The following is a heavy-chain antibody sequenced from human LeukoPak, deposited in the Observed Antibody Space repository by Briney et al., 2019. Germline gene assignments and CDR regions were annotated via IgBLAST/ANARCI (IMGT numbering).Heavy chain of an antibody. Sequence: SETLSLTCTVSGASISSYYWSWIRQPAGKGLEWIGRIYATGSTNYNPSLESRVTMSVDTSKNHLSLKATSVTAADTAVYYCAREFSTNWFDPWGQGTLVTVSS. J-gene: IGHJ5*02. V-gene: IGHV4-4*07. CDR3: AREFSTNWFDP. CDR2: IYATGST. CDR1: GASISSYY.